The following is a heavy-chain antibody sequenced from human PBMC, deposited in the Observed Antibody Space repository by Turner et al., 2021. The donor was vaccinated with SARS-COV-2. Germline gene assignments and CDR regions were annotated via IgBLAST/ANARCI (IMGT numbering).Heavy chain of an antibody. CDR3: ATETVTERKYNYYGMDV. CDR1: GGTISSSSYY. Sequence: QLQLQESGPGLAKPSETLSLTCTVSGGTISSSSYYRGWFRQPPGKGLELIGSIYYSGSAYHTPARKSRVTISVDTTKNQFSLKRSSVTAADTAVYYCATETVTERKYNYYGMDVWGQGTTVTVSS. D-gene: IGHD4-4*01. V-gene: IGHV4-39*01. J-gene: IGHJ6*02. CDR2: IYYSGSA.